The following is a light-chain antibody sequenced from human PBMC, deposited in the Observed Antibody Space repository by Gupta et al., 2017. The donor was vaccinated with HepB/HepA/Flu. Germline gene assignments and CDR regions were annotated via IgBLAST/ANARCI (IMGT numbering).Light chain of an antibody. J-gene: IGKJ4*01. CDR2: GAS. V-gene: IGKV3-20*01. CDR1: QSVTSGY. CDR3: QHYDFSTALS. Sequence: EIVLTQSPGTLSLSPWERATLHCRASQSVTSGYLAWYQQKPGQAPRLLIYGASRRATDIPDRFSGSGSGTDFTLTISRLEPEDFAVYYCQHYDFSTALSFGEGTKVEMK.